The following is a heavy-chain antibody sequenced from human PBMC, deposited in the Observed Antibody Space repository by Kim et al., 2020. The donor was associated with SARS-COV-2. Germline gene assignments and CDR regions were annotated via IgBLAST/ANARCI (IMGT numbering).Heavy chain of an antibody. CDR3: ARGPVFGRGYFDL. J-gene: IGHJ2*01. V-gene: IGHV4-34*01. Sequence: SETLSLTCAVYGGSFSGYYWSWIRQPPGKGLEWIGEINHSGSTNYNPSLKSRVTISVDTSKNQFSLKLSSVTAADTAVYYCARGPVFGRGYFDLWGRGTLVTVSS. CDR2: INHSGST. D-gene: IGHD2-21*01. CDR1: GGSFSGYY.